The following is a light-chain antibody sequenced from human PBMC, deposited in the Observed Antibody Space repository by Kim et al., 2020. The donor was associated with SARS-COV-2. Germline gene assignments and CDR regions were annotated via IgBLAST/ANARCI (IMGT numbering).Light chain of an antibody. CDR1: QGISHY. J-gene: IGKJ2*01. Sequence: DIQMTQSPSSLSASVGDRVTVTCRASQGISHYLAWYQQKPGKVPKLLIFAASTLQSGVPSRFSGSGSGTDFTLTISSLQPEDVATYYCQKYDSAPHTFGQGTKLEI. CDR3: QKYDSAPHT. CDR2: AAS. V-gene: IGKV1-27*01.